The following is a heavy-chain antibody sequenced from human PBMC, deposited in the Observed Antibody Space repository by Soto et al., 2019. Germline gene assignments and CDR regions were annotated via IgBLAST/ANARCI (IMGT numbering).Heavy chain of an antibody. Sequence: GGSLRLSCAASGFTFSSYNMNWVRQAPGKGLEWVSYISSSASTIFYADSVKGRFTISRDNAKNSLFLQVNSLRDEDTAVYYCVAAFDVWGQGTMVTVSS. J-gene: IGHJ3*01. CDR3: VAAFDV. V-gene: IGHV3-48*02. CDR1: GFTFSSYN. CDR2: ISSSASTI.